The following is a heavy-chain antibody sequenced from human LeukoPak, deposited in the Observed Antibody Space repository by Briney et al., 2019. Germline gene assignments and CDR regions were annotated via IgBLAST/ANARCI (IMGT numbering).Heavy chain of an antibody. J-gene: IGHJ4*02. D-gene: IGHD6-13*01. V-gene: IGHV4-59*01. CDR3: ARLGYSVSWTDC. CDR2: IYYTGST. CDR1: GGSISSYY. Sequence: PSETLSLTCTVSGGSISSYYWSWIRQPPGKGLEWIGYIYYTGSTNYNPSLESRVTISVDTSKNQFSLNLSSVTAADTAVYFCARLGYSVSWTDCWGQGTLVTVSS.